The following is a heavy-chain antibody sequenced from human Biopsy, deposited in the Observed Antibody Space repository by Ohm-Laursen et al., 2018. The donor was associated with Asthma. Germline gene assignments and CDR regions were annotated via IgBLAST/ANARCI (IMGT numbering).Heavy chain of an antibody. Sequence: ASVSAFYTISAYSVTNLSMDWARQDRRQGLGWLGGHDHEEGGTVNSRRFQGRVTMTEDTSTDTAYIELSRLSSDDTAVYYYASDFPKDYVRYNFQFWGQGTLVTVSS. CDR3: ASDFPKDYVRYNFQF. V-gene: IGHV1-24*01. CDR2: HDHEEGGT. CDR1: AYSVTNLS. J-gene: IGHJ4*02. D-gene: IGHD4-17*01.